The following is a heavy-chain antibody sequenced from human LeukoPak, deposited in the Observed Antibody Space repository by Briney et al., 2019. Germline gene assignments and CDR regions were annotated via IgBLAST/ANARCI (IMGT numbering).Heavy chain of an antibody. CDR3: ARMRSVWGSYRYGEFDY. CDR1: GGSFSGYY. J-gene: IGHJ4*02. Sequence: SETLSLTCAVYGGSFSGYYWSWIRQPPGKGLEWIGEINHSGSTNYNPSLKSRVTISVDTSKNQFSLKLSSVTAADTAVYYCARMRSVWGSYRYGEFDYWGQRTLVTVSS. CDR2: INHSGST. D-gene: IGHD3-16*02. V-gene: IGHV4-34*01.